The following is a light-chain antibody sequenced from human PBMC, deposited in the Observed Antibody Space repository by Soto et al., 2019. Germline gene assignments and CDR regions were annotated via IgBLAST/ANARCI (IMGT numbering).Light chain of an antibody. V-gene: IGLV2-14*01. CDR1: SSDIGGYNH. CDR2: EVS. J-gene: IGLJ3*02. Sequence: QSALTQPASVSGSPGQSITISCTGTSSDIGGYNHVSWYQQPPGKAPKLMIYEVSNRPSGVSDRFSGSKSGNTASLTISGLQADDEAAYYCCSYTSSSTLVFGGGTKVTVL. CDR3: CSYTSSSTLV.